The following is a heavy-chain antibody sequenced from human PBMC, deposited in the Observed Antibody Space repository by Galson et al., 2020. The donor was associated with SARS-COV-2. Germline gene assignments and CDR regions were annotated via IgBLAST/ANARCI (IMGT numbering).Heavy chain of an antibody. J-gene: IGHJ4*02. CDR3: ARDGQTSSGWAFDY. CDR1: GFIFSRYG. Sequence: GESLKISCAASGFIFSRYGMHWVRQAPGKGLEWVAQIFFDGSDKYYGDSVKGRFTISRDSSKNTVYLQMNNLRADDTAVYYCARDGQTSSGWAFDYWGQGTLVTVSS. V-gene: IGHV3-33*01. CDR2: IFFDGSDK. D-gene: IGHD6-19*01.